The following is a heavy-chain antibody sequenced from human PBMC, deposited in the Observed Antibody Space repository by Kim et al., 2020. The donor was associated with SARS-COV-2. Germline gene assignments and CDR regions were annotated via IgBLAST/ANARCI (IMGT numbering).Heavy chain of an antibody. CDR3: ARKQTHWHFDF. J-gene: IGHJ4*02. CDR1: GGSISSTSYY. CDR2: IYYSGST. V-gene: IGHV4-39*01. Sequence: SETLSLTCNVSGGSISSTSYYWGWIRQPPGKGLEWIGSIYYSGSTYHNPSLKSRLTISVDMSKNQFSLRLSSVTAADTAVYYCARKQTHWHFDFWGQGTLVTVSS. D-gene: IGHD1-1*01.